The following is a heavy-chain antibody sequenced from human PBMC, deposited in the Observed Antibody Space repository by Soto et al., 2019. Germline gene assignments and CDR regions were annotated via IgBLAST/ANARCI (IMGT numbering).Heavy chain of an antibody. Sequence: SETLSLTCTVSGGSISSSSYYWGWIRQPPGKGLEWIGSIFYSGSTYYNPSLKSRVTISVDTSKNQFSLKLSSVTAADTAVYYCARQGSPTSGYDILTDYSTYYYYGKDVWSQGTTVTVSS. CDR3: ARQGSPTSGYDILTDYSTYYYYGKDV. CDR1: GGSISSSSYY. J-gene: IGHJ6*02. D-gene: IGHD3-9*01. V-gene: IGHV4-39*01. CDR2: IFYSGST.